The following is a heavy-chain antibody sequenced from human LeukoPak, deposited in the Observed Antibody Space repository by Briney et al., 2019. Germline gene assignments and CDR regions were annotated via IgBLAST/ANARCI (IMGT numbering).Heavy chain of an antibody. V-gene: IGHV3-21*01. CDR1: GFTFSSYS. CDR3: ARDRSYGFDY. J-gene: IGHJ4*02. Sequence: PGGSLRLSCAASGFTFSSYSMNWVRQAPGKGLEWVSSISSSSCIYYADSVKGRFTISRDNAKNSLFLQMDSLRAEDTALYYCARDRSYGFDYWGQGALVTVSS. CDR2: ISSSSCI. D-gene: IGHD5-18*01.